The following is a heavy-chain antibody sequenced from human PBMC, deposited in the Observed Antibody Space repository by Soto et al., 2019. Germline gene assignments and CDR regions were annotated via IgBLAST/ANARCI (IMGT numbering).Heavy chain of an antibody. Sequence: GGSLRLSCAASGFTFSSYGMHWVRQAPGKGLEWVAVISYDGSNKYYADSVKGRFTISRDNSKNTLYLQMNSLRAEDTAVYYCAKGLARREYYDSSGQKPSYGMDVWGQGTTVTVSS. CDR1: GFTFSSYG. J-gene: IGHJ6*02. CDR3: AKGLARREYYDSSGQKPSYGMDV. V-gene: IGHV3-30*18. D-gene: IGHD3-22*01. CDR2: ISYDGSNK.